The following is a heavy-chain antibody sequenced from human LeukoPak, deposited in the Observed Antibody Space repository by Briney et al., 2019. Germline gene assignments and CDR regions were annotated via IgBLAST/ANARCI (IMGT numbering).Heavy chain of an antibody. J-gene: IGHJ4*02. V-gene: IGHV3-7*01. CDR2: IKQDGSQE. CDR3: ARGVPFDSWSGPHYSDY. Sequence: GGSLRLSCAASRFTLSTYWMSWVRQAPGKGLEWVAHIKQDGSQEYYVDSVKGRFTISRDSAKNSLYLQMNSLRAEDTAVYYCARGVPFDSWSGPHYSDYWGQGTLVTVSS. D-gene: IGHD3-3*01. CDR1: RFTLSTYW.